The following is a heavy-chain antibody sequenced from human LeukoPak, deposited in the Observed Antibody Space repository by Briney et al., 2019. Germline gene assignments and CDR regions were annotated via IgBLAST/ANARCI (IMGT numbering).Heavy chain of an antibody. J-gene: IGHJ4*02. Sequence: GGSLRLSCAASGFTFSNYWMSWVRQAPGKGLEWVANKKQDGSEKYYVDSVKGRFTISRDNAENSLFLQMNGLRPEDTAVFYCARGQYTDGLSYWGQGTLVTVSS. CDR1: GFTFSNYW. CDR3: ARGQYTDGLSY. V-gene: IGHV3-7*03. CDR2: KKQDGSEK. D-gene: IGHD5-24*01.